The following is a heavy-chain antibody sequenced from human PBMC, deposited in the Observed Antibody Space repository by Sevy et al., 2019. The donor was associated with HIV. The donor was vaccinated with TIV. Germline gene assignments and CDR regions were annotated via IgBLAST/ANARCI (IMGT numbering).Heavy chain of an antibody. CDR3: ARDDYGELNGY. CDR2: INHSGST. Sequence: SETLSLTCAVYGGSFSGYYCSWIRQPPGKGLEWIGEINHSGSTNYNPSLKSRVTISVDTSKNQFSLKLSSVTAADTAVYYCARDDYGELNGYWGQGTLVTVSS. V-gene: IGHV4-34*01. J-gene: IGHJ4*02. CDR1: GGSFSGYY. D-gene: IGHD4-17*01.